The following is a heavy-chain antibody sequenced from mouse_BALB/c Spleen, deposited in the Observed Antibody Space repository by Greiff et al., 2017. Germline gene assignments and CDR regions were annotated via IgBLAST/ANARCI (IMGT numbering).Heavy chain of an antibody. CDR1: GFNIKDYY. J-gene: IGHJ3*01. CDR2: IDPENGDT. D-gene: IGHD2-4*01. V-gene: IGHV14-4*02. CDR3: NALGSTMITTAWFAY. Sequence: EVQLQESGAELVRSGASVKLSCTASGFNIKDYYMHWVKQRPEQGLEWIGWIDPENGDTEYAPKFQGKATMTADTSSNTAYLQLSSLTSEDTAVYYCNALGSTMITTAWFAYWGQGTLVTVSA.